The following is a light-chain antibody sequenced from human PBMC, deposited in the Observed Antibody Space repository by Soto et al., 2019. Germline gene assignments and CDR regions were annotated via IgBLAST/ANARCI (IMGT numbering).Light chain of an antibody. CDR3: QHYKTWPPYT. Sequence: EIVMTRSPATLSVSPGERATLSCRASQSINNNLAWYQQKPGQAPSLLIYGASSRATGVPARFSGSGSGTEFTLTISSLQSDDFAVYYCQHYKTWPPYTFGQGTKLEIK. J-gene: IGKJ2*01. V-gene: IGKV3-15*01. CDR1: QSINNN. CDR2: GAS.